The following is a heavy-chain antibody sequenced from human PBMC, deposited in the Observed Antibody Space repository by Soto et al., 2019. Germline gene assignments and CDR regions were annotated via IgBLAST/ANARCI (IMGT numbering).Heavy chain of an antibody. V-gene: IGHV4-30-2*01. Sequence: TLSLTFAVSVGSISSGGYSWSWIRQPPGKGVELVGYVYHSGSSYYNPSLKSRVTISVDRSKNQFSLKLSSVTAADTAVYYCARPRSRLMGGYFDXWGQGTMVTVS. J-gene: IGHJ4*02. CDR3: ARPRSRLMGGYFDX. D-gene: IGHD3-16*01. CDR1: VGSISSGGYS. CDR2: VYHSGSS.